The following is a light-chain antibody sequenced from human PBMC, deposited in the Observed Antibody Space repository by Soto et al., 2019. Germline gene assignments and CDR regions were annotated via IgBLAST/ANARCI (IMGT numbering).Light chain of an antibody. J-gene: IGLJ2*01. CDR1: SSDVGAYNY. CDR2: DVS. Sequence: QSALTQPRSVSGSPGQSVTISCTGTSSDVGAYNYVSWYQQHPGKAPKLMISDVSKRPSGVPDRFSGSKSGNTASLTISGLQAEDEADDDCCSYAGSYTVLFGGGTKHTVL. CDR3: CSYAGSYTVL. V-gene: IGLV2-11*01.